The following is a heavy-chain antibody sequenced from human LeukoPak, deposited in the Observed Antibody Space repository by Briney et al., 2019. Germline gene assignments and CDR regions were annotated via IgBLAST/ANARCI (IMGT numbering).Heavy chain of an antibody. CDR3: ARLRVTSPYYYYYMDV. J-gene: IGHJ6*03. CDR2: INHSGST. Sequence: SETLSLTCAVYGGSFSGYYWSWIRQPPGKGLEWIGEINHSGSTNYNPSLKSRVTISVDTSKNQFSLKLSSVTAADTAVYYCARLRVTSPYYYYYMDVWGKGTTVTVSS. CDR1: GGSFSGYY. D-gene: IGHD4-17*01. V-gene: IGHV4-34*01.